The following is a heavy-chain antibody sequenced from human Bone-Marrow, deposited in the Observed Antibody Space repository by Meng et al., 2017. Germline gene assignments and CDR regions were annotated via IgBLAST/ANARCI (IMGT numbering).Heavy chain of an antibody. J-gene: IGHJ4*02. V-gene: IGHV4-61*02. CDR3: ATTSGSAPPLLY. D-gene: IGHD6-25*01. CDR2: IYTSGTI. Sequence: LRLSCSVSGGSVKSAFYYWNWVRQPAGKGLEWIGRIYTSGTINSNPSLESRITFSLDTPKNQFTLNLTSVTAEDTAVYYCATTSGSAPPLLYWGPGNLVTVSS. CDR1: GGSVKSAFYY.